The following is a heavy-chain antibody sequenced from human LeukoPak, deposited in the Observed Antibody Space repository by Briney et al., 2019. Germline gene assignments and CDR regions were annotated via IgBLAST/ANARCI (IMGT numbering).Heavy chain of an antibody. CDR1: GFIVSSKY. CDR3: ARAGPIDY. J-gene: IGHJ4*02. V-gene: IGHV3-53*01. CDR2: IYSGGST. Sequence: GGSLRLSCAASGFIVSSKYMSWVRQAPGKGLEWVSVIYSGGSTYYAASVEGRFTISRDNSKNTVYLQMNSLRVEDTAVYYCARAGPIDYWGQGTLVAVSS.